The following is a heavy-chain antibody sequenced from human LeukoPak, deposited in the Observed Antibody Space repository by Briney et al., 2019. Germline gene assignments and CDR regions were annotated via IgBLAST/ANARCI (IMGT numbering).Heavy chain of an antibody. J-gene: IGHJ3*02. CDR2: IYHSEST. CDR1: GYSISSGYY. D-gene: IGHD2-2*01. Sequence: SETLSLTCAVSGYSISSGYYWGWIRPPPGKGLEWIGSIYHSESTYYSPSPKSRVTIAVDTSKNQFSLKLSSVTAADTAVYYCARQRTSDAFDIWGQGTMVTVSS. V-gene: IGHV4-38-2*01. CDR3: ARQRTSDAFDI.